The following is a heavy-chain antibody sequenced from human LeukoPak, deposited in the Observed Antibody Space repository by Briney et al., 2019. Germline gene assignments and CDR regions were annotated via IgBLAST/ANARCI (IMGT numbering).Heavy chain of an antibody. J-gene: IGHJ4*02. CDR2: IYYSGST. CDR1: GGSISNSSYY. CDR3: ARVRGYDTLTGYYSPTVY. Sequence: SETLSLTCTVSGGSISNSSYYWGWIRQPPGKGLEWIGSIYYSGSTYYNSSLKSRVTISVDTSKNQFSLNLSSVTAADTAVYYCARVRGYDTLTGYYSPTVYWGQGTLVTVSS. V-gene: IGHV4-39*07. D-gene: IGHD3-9*01.